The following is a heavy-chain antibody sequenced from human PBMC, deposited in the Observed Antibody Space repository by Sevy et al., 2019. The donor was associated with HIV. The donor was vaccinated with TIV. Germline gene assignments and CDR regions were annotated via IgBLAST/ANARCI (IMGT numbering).Heavy chain of an antibody. V-gene: IGHV3-53*01. CDR1: GFTVSSNY. CDR2: IYSGGST. Sequence: GGSLRLSCAASGFTVSSNYMSWVRQAPGKGLEWVSVIYSGGSTYYVDSVKGRFTISRDNSKNTLYLQMNSLRAEDTAVYYCARAFGDGYYYYGMDVWGQGTTVTVSS. CDR3: ARAFGDGYYYYGMDV. J-gene: IGHJ6*02. D-gene: IGHD3-10*01.